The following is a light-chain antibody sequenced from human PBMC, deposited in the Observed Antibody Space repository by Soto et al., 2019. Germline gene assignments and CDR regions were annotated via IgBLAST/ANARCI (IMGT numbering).Light chain of an antibody. CDR3: SSCTSSTTPRV. CDR1: SSDIGGYNY. CDR2: EVS. Sequence: QSALTQPASVSGSPGQSITISCTGTSSDIGGYNYVSWYQHHPGKAPQLMIYEVSNRPSGVSNRFSGSKSGNTASLTISGLQPEDEADYYCSSCTSSTTPRVFGTGTKLTVL. J-gene: IGLJ1*01. V-gene: IGLV2-14*01.